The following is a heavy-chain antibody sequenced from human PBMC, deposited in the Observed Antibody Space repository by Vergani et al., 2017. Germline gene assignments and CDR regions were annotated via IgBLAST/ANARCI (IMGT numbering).Heavy chain of an antibody. CDR3: ARDPDIVVVPAAPYYYYYYGMDV. CDR2: IHPADSDT. J-gene: IGHJ6*02. V-gene: IGHV5-51*01. D-gene: IGHD2-2*01. Sequence: EVQLVQSGAEVKKPGESLKISCQISGYSFTNYWIGWVRQMPGKGLEWMGIIHPADSDTRYSPSFQGQVTISVDKSISTAYLQRSSLRASDSAMYYCARDPDIVVVPAAPYYYYYYGMDVWSQGTTVTVSS. CDR1: GYSFTNYW.